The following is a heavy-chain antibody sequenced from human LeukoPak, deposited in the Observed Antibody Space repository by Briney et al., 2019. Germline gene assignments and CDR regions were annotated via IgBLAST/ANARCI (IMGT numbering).Heavy chain of an antibody. CDR3: ARGPLSGGAIQFDY. D-gene: IGHD2-21*01. Sequence: GGSLRLSCAASGFTFSSYWMHWVRQAPGKGLVWVSRITPDGRSTSHADSVKGRFTISRDNARNTLYLQVNSLRAEDTAVYYCARGPLSGGAIQFDYWGQGTLVTVSS. V-gene: IGHV3-74*01. CDR1: GFTFSSYW. CDR2: ITPDGRST. J-gene: IGHJ4*02.